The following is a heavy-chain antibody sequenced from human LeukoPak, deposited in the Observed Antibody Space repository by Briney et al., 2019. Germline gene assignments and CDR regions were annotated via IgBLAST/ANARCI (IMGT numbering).Heavy chain of an antibody. V-gene: IGHV4-39*07. CDR1: GGSTSSSSYY. Sequence: PSETLSLTCTVSGGSTSSSSYYCGWIRQPPGKGPEWIGSIYYSGSTYYNPSLKSRVTISVDTSKNQFSLKLSSVTAADTAVYYCASTYYDFWSGYLPHSLDYWGQGTLVTVSS. J-gene: IGHJ4*02. D-gene: IGHD3-3*01. CDR3: ASTYYDFWSGYLPHSLDY. CDR2: IYYSGST.